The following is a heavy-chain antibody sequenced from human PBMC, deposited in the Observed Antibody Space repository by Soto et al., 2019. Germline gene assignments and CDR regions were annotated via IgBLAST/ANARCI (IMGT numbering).Heavy chain of an antibody. CDR1: VFTVSSNY. V-gene: IGHV3-53*01. CDR2: IYSGGST. Sequence: GGSLRLSCAASVFTVSSNYMSWVRQAPGKGLEWVSVIYSGGSTYYADSVKGRFTISRDNSKNTLYLQMNSLRAEDTAVYYCAKEAGRDGYNVDYWGQGTLVTVSS. CDR3: AKEAGRDGYNVDY. J-gene: IGHJ4*02. D-gene: IGHD5-12*01.